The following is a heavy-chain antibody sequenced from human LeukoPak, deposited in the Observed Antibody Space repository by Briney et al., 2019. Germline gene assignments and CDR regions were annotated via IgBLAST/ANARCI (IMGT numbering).Heavy chain of an antibody. CDR3: ARGRIVVVPAAIPAVSDEELNWFDP. Sequence: KPSETLSLTCAVYGGSFSGYYWSWIRQPPGKGLEWIGEINHSGSTNYNPSLKSRVTISVDTSKNQFSLKLSSVTAADTAVYYCARGRIVVVPAAIPAVSDEELNWFDPWGQGTLVTVSS. V-gene: IGHV4-34*01. D-gene: IGHD2-2*02. CDR1: GGSFSGYY. CDR2: INHSGST. J-gene: IGHJ5*02.